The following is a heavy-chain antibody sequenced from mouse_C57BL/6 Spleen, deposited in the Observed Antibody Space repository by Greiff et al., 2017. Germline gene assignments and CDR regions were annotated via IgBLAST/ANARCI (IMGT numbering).Heavy chain of an antibody. D-gene: IGHD1-1*01. Sequence: EVKLQESGPVLVKPGASVKMSCKASGYTFTDYYMNWVKQSHGKSLEWIGVINPYNGGTSYNPKFKGKATLTVDKSSSTAYMELNSLTSEASAVYYCARHLLPPFDYWGQGTTLTVSS. CDR2: INPYNGGT. J-gene: IGHJ2*01. V-gene: IGHV1-19*01. CDR3: ARHLLPPFDY. CDR1: GYTFTDYY.